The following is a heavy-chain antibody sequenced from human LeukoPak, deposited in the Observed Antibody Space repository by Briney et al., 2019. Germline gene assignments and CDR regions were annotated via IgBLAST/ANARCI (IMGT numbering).Heavy chain of an antibody. V-gene: IGHV3-30*04. CDR1: GFTFSSYA. Sequence: GGSLRLSCAASGFTFSSYAMHWVRQAPGKGLEWVAVISYDGSNKYYADSVKGRFTISRDNSKNTLYLQMNSLRAEDTAVYYCARDGLGYCSGGSCYGLDYWGQGTLVTVSS. D-gene: IGHD2-15*01. CDR3: ARDGLGYCSGGSCYGLDY. J-gene: IGHJ4*02. CDR2: ISYDGSNK.